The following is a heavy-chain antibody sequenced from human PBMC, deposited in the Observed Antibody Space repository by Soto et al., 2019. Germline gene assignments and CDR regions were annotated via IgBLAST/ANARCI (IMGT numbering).Heavy chain of an antibody. J-gene: IGHJ6*02. CDR3: ARAPRWDGMAV. D-gene: IGHD1-26*01. Sequence: QMQLQESGPGLVKPSQTLSLTCTVSGGSISSGGYSLSLFRQHPGKGLECIWYIYYSGSTYYNPSLMSRVTTSVNSSKNQFSLRLSSVTAADTAVYYCARAPRWDGMAVWGQGTTVTVSS. V-gene: IGHV4-31*03. CDR1: GGSISSGGYS. CDR2: IYYSGST.